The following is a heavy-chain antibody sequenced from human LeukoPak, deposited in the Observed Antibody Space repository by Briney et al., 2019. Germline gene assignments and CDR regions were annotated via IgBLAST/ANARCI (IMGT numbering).Heavy chain of an antibody. CDR2: IYYSGST. J-gene: IGHJ4*02. CDR1: GGSISSYY. CDR3: ARGRMGAAIDY. V-gene: IGHV4-59*01. Sequence: PSETLSLTCTVSGGSISSYYWSWIRQPPGKGLDWIGYIYYSGSTNYNPSLKSRVTISVDTSKNQFSLKLSSVTAADTAVYYCARGRMGAAIDYWGQGTLVTVSS. D-gene: IGHD1-26*01.